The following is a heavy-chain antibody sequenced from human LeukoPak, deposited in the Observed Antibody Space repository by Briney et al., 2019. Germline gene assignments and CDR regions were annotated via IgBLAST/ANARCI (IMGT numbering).Heavy chain of an antibody. CDR3: ARALGYCTNGVCYTPIDY. D-gene: IGHD2-8*01. CDR1: GYSISSGYY. V-gene: IGHV4-38-2*02. CDR2: IYHSGST. Sequence: SETLSLTCTVSGYSISSGYYWGWIRQPPGKGLEWIGSIYHSGSTYYNPSLKSRVTISVDTSKNQFSLKLSSVTAADTAVYYCARALGYCTNGVCYTPIDYRGQGTLVTVSS. J-gene: IGHJ4*02.